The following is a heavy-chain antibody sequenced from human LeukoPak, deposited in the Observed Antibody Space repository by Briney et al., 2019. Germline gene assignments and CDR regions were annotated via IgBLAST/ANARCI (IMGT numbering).Heavy chain of an antibody. CDR2: ISGGGGST. V-gene: IGHV3-23*01. D-gene: IGHD2-21*01. Sequence: GGSLRLSCAAPGFTFSSYAMSWVRQAPGKGLEWVSAISGGGGSTYYADSVKGRFTISRDNSKNTLYLQMNSLRAEDTAVYYCAKFLPTHIVVANYYFDYWGQGTLVTVSS. CDR3: AKFLPTHIVVANYYFDY. CDR1: GFTFSSYA. J-gene: IGHJ4*02.